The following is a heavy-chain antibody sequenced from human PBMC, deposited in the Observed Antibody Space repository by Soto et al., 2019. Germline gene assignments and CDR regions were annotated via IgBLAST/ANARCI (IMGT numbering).Heavy chain of an antibody. D-gene: IGHD2-15*01. CDR1: GGSISSYY. CDR3: ARDGYCSGGSCGPYYYYGMDV. J-gene: IGHJ6*02. CDR2: IYYSGST. Sequence: SETLSLTCTVSGGSISSYYWSWIRQPPGKGLEWIGYIYYSGSTNYNPSLKSRVTISVDTSKNQFSLKLSSVTAADTAVYYCARDGYCSGGSCGPYYYYGMDVWGQGTTVTVSS. V-gene: IGHV4-59*01.